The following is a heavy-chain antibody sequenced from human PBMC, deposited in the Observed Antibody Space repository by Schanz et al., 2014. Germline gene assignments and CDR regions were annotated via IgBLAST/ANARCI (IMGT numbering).Heavy chain of an antibody. CDR2: IIPIHGIV. Sequence: QVQLVQSGAEVKKPGSSMKVSCKASGGTFSTYPINWLRQAPGQGLEWMGRIIPIHGIVNYAQRFQDRVRITADKSTSTAYMELSSLRSDDTAVYYCAKDHAGSDILTALGNWGQGTLVTVSS. CDR3: AKDHAGSDILTALGN. J-gene: IGHJ4*02. D-gene: IGHD3-9*01. CDR1: GGTFSTYP. V-gene: IGHV1-69*04.